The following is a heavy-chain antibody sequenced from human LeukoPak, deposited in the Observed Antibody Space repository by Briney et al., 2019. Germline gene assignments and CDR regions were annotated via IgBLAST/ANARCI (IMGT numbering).Heavy chain of an antibody. CDR3: ARWRYCTNGVCYGYFDY. CDR2: ISAYNGNT. Sequence: ASVKVSCKASGYTFTSYGISWVRQAPGQGLEWMGWISAYNGNTNYAQKLQGRDTLTTDTSTSTAYMELRSLRSDDTAVYYCARWRYCTNGVCYGYFDYWGQGTLVTVSS. V-gene: IGHV1-18*01. J-gene: IGHJ4*02. CDR1: GYTFTSYG. D-gene: IGHD2-8*01.